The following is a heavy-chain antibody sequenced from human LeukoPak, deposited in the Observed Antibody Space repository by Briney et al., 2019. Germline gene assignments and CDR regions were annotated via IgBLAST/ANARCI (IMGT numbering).Heavy chain of an antibody. J-gene: IGHJ5*02. CDR1: GGSISSHY. CDR3: ARVNPTYYDFWSGYDGWFDP. CDR2: IYYSGST. Sequence: SETLSFTCTVSGGSISSHYWSWIRQPPGKGLEWIGYIYYSGSTNYNPSLKSRVTISVDTSKNQFSLKLSSVTAADTAVYYCARVNPTYYDFWSGYDGWFDPWGQGTLVTVSS. V-gene: IGHV4-59*11. D-gene: IGHD3-3*01.